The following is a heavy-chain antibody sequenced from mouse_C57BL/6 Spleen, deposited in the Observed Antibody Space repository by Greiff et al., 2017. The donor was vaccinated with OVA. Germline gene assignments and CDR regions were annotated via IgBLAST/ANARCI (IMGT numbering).Heavy chain of an antibody. CDR1: GFTFSRYT. Sequence: DVKLVESGGGLVKPGGSLKLSCAASGFTFSRYTMSWVRQTPEKRLEWVATISGGGGNTYYPDSVKGRFTISRDNAKNTLYLQMSSLRSEDTALYYCARQGDLLLLAYWGQGTLVTVSA. J-gene: IGHJ3*01. CDR3: ARQGDLLLLAY. D-gene: IGHD2-1*01. V-gene: IGHV5-9*01. CDR2: ISGGGGNT.